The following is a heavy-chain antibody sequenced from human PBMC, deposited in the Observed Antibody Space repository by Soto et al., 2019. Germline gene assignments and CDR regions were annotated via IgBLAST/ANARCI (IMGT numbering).Heavy chain of an antibody. CDR2: INHSGST. J-gene: IGHJ4*02. D-gene: IGHD4-17*01. V-gene: IGHV4-34*01. Sequence: TCAVYGGSFSGYYWSWIRQPPGKGLEWIGEINHSGSTNYNPSLKSRVTISVDTSKNQFSLKLSSVTAADTAVYYCARAGYGDLQDFDYWGQGALVTVSS. CDR1: GGSFSGYY. CDR3: ARAGYGDLQDFDY.